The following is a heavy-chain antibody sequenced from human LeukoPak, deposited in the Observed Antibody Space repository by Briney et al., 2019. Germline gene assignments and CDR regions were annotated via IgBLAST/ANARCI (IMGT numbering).Heavy chain of an antibody. J-gene: IGHJ4*02. CDR2: ISSSSSYI. CDR3: ARDQSIIVVVPAAMGY. V-gene: IGHV3-21*01. D-gene: IGHD2-2*01. CDR1: GFTFSSYS. Sequence: GGSLRLSCAASGFTFSSYSMNWVRQAPGKGLEWVSSISSSSSYIYYADSVKGRFTISRDNAKNPLYLQMNSLRAEDTAVYYCARDQSIIVVVPAAMGYWGQGTLVTVSS.